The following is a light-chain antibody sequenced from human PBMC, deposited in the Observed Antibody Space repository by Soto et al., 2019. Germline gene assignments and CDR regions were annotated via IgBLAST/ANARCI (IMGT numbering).Light chain of an antibody. CDR3: SSHACSNNFVV. CDR2: ELS. V-gene: IGLV2-8*01. J-gene: IGLJ2*01. Sequence: QSALTQPPSASGSPGQSVTISCTGTSSDIGGYNYVSWYQQHPGKAPKLMIYELSNRPSGVPDRFSGSKSGNTASLTVSGLQAEDEDDYYCSSHACSNNFVVSGGGTKLTVL. CDR1: SSDIGGYNY.